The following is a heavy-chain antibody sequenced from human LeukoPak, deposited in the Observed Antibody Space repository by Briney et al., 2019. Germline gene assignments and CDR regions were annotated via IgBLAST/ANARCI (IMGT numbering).Heavy chain of an antibody. J-gene: IGHJ4*02. CDR3: ARTHDFWSGYSYYFDY. V-gene: IGHV1-2*02. D-gene: IGHD3-3*01. Sequence: ASVKVSCKASGYTFAGYYMHWVRQAPGQGLEWMGWINPNSGGTNYAQKFQGRVTMTRDTSISIAYMELSRLRSDDTAVYYCARTHDFWSGYSYYFDYWGQGTLVTVSS. CDR2: INPNSGGT. CDR1: GYTFAGYY.